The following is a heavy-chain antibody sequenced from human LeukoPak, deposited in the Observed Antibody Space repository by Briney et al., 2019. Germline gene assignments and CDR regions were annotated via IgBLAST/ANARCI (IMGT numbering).Heavy chain of an antibody. CDR2: IRQDGTEK. D-gene: IGHD3-9*01. J-gene: IGHJ6*02. CDR1: GFTFSSYW. Sequence: GGSLRLSCAASGFTFSSYWMSWVRQAPGKGLEWLANIRQDGTEKYYVDSVEGRFTISRDNAKNSLYLQMNRLRAEDTAVYYCAREVSDYDILTGYSLAFYGMDVWGQGTTVTVSS. V-gene: IGHV3-7*01. CDR3: AREVSDYDILTGYSLAFYGMDV.